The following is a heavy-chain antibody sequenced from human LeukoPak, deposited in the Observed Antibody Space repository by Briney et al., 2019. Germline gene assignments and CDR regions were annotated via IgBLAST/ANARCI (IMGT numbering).Heavy chain of an antibody. CDR3: ARGPYGSGSYYVSSLGY. V-gene: IGHV3-66*01. J-gene: IGHJ4*02. D-gene: IGHD3-10*01. Sequence: GGSLRLSCAASGFTVSSNYMSWVRQAPGKGLEWVSVIYSGGSTYYADSVRGRFTVSRDNAKNSLYLQMNSLRAEDTAVYYCARGPYGSGSYYVSSLGYWGQGTLVTVSS. CDR1: GFTVSSNY. CDR2: IYSGGST.